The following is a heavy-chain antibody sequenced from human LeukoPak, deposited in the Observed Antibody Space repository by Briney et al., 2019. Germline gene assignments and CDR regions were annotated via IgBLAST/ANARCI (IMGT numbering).Heavy chain of an antibody. D-gene: IGHD6-13*01. V-gene: IGHV1-8*01. J-gene: IGHJ6*02. CDR3: ARLSPIAAAGAYTYHSLDI. CDR1: EYTFTSYD. CDR2: MNPNSGNT. Sequence: ASVKVSCKASEYTFTSYDINWVRQAIGQGLEWMGWMNPNSGNTGYAQKFQGRVTMTRNTSISTAYMELSSLRSEDTAVYYCARLSPIAAAGAYTYHSLDIWSQGTTVTVSS.